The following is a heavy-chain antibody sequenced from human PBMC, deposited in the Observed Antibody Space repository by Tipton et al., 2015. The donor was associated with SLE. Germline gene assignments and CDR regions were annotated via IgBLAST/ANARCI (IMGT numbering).Heavy chain of an antibody. D-gene: IGHD7-27*01. CDR3: ARLRMGNWYFDL. CDR2: IFYSGST. Sequence: TLSLTCTVSGDSISSSSHDWAWIRQPPGKGLEWIGNIFYSGSTYYTPSLKSRLTISVDTSKSQLSLRLSSVTAADTAVYFCARLRMGNWYFDLWGRGTLVTVSS. J-gene: IGHJ2*01. V-gene: IGHV4-39*07. CDR1: GDSISSSSHD.